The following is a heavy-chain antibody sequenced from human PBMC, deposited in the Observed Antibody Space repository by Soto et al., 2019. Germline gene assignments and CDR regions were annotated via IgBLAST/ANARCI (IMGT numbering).Heavy chain of an antibody. J-gene: IGHJ5*01. D-gene: IGHD3-22*01. CDR1: GFMFSSYA. V-gene: IGHV3-23*01. CDR3: AKLTYPSDSTGYYYERVSGWIDS. CDR2: ISASGGTA. Sequence: LRLSCAASGFMFSSYAMSWVRQAPGKGLEWVSSISASGGTANLADSVEGRSTISRDNSKSTLYLQMNSLRAEDTAVYYCAKLTYPSDSTGYYYERVSGWIDSWGQGTLVTVSS.